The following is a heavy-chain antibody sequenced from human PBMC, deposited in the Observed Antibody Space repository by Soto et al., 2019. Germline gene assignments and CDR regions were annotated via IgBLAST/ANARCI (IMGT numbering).Heavy chain of an antibody. J-gene: IGHJ5*02. CDR1: GYTFTSYG. CDR2: ISAYNGNT. CDR3: AAGACGGSCYWFDP. Sequence: ASVKVSCKASGYTFTSYGISWVRQAPGQGLEWMGWISAYNGNTNYAQKLQGRVTMTTDTSTSTAYMELRSLRSEDTAVYYCAAGACGGSCYWFDPGGQGTLVTVSS. D-gene: IGHD2-15*01. V-gene: IGHV1-18*01.